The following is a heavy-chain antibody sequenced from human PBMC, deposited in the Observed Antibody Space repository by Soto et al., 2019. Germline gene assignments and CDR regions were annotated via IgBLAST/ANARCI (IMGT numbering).Heavy chain of an antibody. CDR3: ARVRGSGRAYYYYYMDV. J-gene: IGHJ6*03. V-gene: IGHV1-69*02. Sequence: SVKVSCKASGGTFSSYTISWVRQAPGQGLEWMGRIIPILGIANYAQKFQGRVTITADKSTSTAYMELSSLRSEDTAVYYCARVRGSGRAYYYYYMDVWGKGTTVTSP. CDR1: GGTFSSYT. CDR2: IIPILGIA. D-gene: IGHD3-10*01.